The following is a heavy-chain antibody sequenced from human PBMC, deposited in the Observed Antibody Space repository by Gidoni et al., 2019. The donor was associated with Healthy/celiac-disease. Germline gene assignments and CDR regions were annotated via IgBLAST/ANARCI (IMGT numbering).Heavy chain of an antibody. CDR1: GGSISSYY. Sequence: QVQLQESGPGLVKPSETLSLTCPVSGGSISSYYWSWIRQPPGKGLEWIGYIYYSGSTNYNPSLKSRVTISVDTSKNQFSLKLSSVTAADTAVYYCARGVLGQLAQYYYYYYMDVWGKGTTVTVSS. J-gene: IGHJ6*03. V-gene: IGHV4-59*01. CDR3: ARGVLGQLAQYYYYYYMDV. D-gene: IGHD6-6*01. CDR2: IYYSGST.